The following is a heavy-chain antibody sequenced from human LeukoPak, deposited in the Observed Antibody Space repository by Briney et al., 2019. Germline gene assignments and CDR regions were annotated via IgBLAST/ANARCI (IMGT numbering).Heavy chain of an antibody. CDR1: GFTFSSYS. J-gene: IGHJ4*02. V-gene: IGHV3-21*01. D-gene: IGHD3-3*01. CDR3: ARETYDFWSGYYSLIDY. CDR2: ISSSSSYI. Sequence: GGSLRLSCAASGFTFSSYSMNWVRQAPGKGLERVSSISSSSSYIYYADSVKGRFTISRDNAKNSLYLQMNSLRAEDTAVYYCARETYDFWSGYYSLIDYWGQGTLVTVSS.